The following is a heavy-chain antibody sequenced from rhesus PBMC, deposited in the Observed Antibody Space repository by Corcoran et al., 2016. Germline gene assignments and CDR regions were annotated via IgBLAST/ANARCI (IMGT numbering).Heavy chain of an antibody. CDR2: IYGSGSST. J-gene: IGHJ4*01. Sequence: QLQLQESGPGLVKPSETLSVTCAVSGGSISSSYWSWIRQAPGKGLEWIGYIYGSGSSTNSNPSLKSRVTLSVDTSKNQLSLKLSSVTAADTAVYYCARRRGIRRVTQLDYWGQGVLVTVSS. D-gene: IGHD3-34*01. CDR3: ARRRGIRRVTQLDY. CDR1: GGSISSSY. V-gene: IGHV4-169*01.